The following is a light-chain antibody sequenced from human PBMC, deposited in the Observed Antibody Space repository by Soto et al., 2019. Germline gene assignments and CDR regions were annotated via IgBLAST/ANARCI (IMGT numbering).Light chain of an antibody. Sequence: IVLTQSPGTLSLSPGERATLSCRASQTISSSFLAWYQQKPGQAPRLLIYRASRRAPRIPDRFSGSGSWTDFTLTISRLEPEDFAVYYCHQFGSSPLDTFGPGTKVEIK. CDR2: RAS. J-gene: IGKJ3*01. CDR1: QTISSSF. V-gene: IGKV3-20*01. CDR3: HQFGSSPLDT.